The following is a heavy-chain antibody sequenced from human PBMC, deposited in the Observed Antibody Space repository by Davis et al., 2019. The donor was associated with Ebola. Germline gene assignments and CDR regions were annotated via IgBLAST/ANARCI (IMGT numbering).Heavy chain of an antibody. J-gene: IGHJ4*02. CDR2: ISSSSSYI. V-gene: IGHV3-21*01. CDR3: ARMDTAMVQDY. Sequence: GESLKISCAASGFTFSSYSMNWVRQAPGKGLEWVSSISSSSSYIYYADSVKGRFTISRDNAKNSLYLQMNSLRAEDTAVYYCARMDTAMVQDYWGQGTLVTVSS. CDR1: GFTFSSYS. D-gene: IGHD5-18*01.